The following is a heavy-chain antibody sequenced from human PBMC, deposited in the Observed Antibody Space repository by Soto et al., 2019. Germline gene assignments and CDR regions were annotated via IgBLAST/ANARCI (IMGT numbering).Heavy chain of an antibody. D-gene: IGHD3-9*01. CDR2: IYYSGST. CDR3: ARVVGGPVYFDWLPKYYFDY. Sequence: TLSLTCTVSGGSISSGDYYWSWIRQPPGKGLEWIGYIYYSGSTYYNPSLKSRVTISVDTSKNQFSLKLSSVTAADTAVYYCARVVGGPVYFDWLPKYYFDYWGQGT. CDR1: GGSISSGDYY. V-gene: IGHV4-30-4*01. J-gene: IGHJ4*02.